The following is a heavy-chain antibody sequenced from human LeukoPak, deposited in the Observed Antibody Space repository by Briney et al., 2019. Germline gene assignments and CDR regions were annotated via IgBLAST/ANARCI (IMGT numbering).Heavy chain of an antibody. CDR2: INPNSGGT. V-gene: IGHV1-2*06. CDR3: ASLKGSDFDY. Sequence: ASVKVSCKASGYTFTGYYMHWVRQAPGQGLEWMGRINPNSGGTNYAQKFQGRVTMTRDTSISTPSMELSRLRSDDTAVYYCASLKGSDFDYWGQGTLVTVSS. D-gene: IGHD3-10*01. J-gene: IGHJ4*02. CDR1: GYTFTGYY.